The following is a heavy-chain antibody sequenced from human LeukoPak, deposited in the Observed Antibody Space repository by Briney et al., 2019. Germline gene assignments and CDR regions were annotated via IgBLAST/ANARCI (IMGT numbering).Heavy chain of an antibody. CDR2: IYTSGST. D-gene: IGHD6-19*01. CDR3: ARGFGSSGWGLYYFDY. Sequence: KPSETLSLTRTVSGGSISSYYWSWIRQPAGKGLEWIGRIYTSGSTNYNPSLKSRVTMSVDPSKNQFSLKLSSVTAADTAVYYCARGFGSSGWGLYYFDYWGQGTLVTVSS. CDR1: GGSISSYY. J-gene: IGHJ4*02. V-gene: IGHV4-4*07.